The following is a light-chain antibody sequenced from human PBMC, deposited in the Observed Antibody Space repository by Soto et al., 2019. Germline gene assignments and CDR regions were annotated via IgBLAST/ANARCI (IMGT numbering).Light chain of an antibody. CDR2: DAS. CDR3: QQRGDWPLYT. J-gene: IGKJ2*01. CDR1: QSVSYN. Sequence: EIVLTQSPATLSLSPGERATLSCRTSQSVSYNLAWYQQKPGQAPRLLIYDASNRATGVPARFSGSGSGTDFTLTISSLEPEDFAVYYCQQRGDWPLYTFGHGSKLEIK. V-gene: IGKV3-11*01.